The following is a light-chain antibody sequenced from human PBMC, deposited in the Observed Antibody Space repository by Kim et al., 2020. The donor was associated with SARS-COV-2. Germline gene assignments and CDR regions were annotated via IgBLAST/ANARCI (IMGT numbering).Light chain of an antibody. Sequence: PGQSVTISCTGSSSNIGAGYDVHWYQQLPGTAPKLLIYGNSNRPSGVPDRFSGSKSGTSASLAITGLQAEDEADYYCQSYDSSLRVFGGGTKLTVL. V-gene: IGLV1-40*01. J-gene: IGLJ2*01. CDR1: SSNIGAGYD. CDR3: QSYDSSLRV. CDR2: GNS.